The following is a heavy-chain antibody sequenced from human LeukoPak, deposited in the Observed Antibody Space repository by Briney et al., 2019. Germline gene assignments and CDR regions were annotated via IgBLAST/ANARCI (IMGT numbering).Heavy chain of an antibody. J-gene: IGHJ4*02. CDR3: ARFGSNPYYFDY. CDR2: IYYSGST. CDR1: GGSISSHY. Sequence: SETLSLTCTVSGGSISSHYWSWIRQPPGKGLEWIGYIYYSGSTNYNPPLKSRVTISVDTSKNQFSLKLSSVTAADTAVYYCARFGSNPYYFDYWGQGTLVTVSS. V-gene: IGHV4-59*08. D-gene: IGHD3-10*01.